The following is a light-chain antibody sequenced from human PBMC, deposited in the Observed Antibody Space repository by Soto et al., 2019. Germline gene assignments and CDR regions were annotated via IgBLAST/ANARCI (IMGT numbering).Light chain of an antibody. CDR1: QSISSW. CDR3: QQYYSYSPWT. Sequence: DIQMTQSPSTLSASVGDRVTITCRASQSISSWLAWYQQKPGKAPKLLIYKASSLESGVPSRFGDVCSLTELTLTTFSLLPYVFTSSYCQQYYSYSPWTFGQVAKLETK. J-gene: IGKJ1*01. V-gene: IGKV1-5*03. CDR2: KAS.